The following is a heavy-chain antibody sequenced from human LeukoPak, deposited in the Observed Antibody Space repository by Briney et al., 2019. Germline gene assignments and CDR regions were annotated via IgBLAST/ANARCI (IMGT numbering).Heavy chain of an antibody. CDR1: GGSFSGYY. CDR3: ARGSPYDFWSGYLNYYYYYYMDV. Sequence: SETLSLTCAVYGGSFSGYYWSWIRQPPGKGLEWIGEINHSGSTNYNPSLKSRVTISVDTSKNQFSPKLSSVTAADTAVYYCARGSPYDFWSGYLNYYYYYYMDVWGKGTTVTVSS. CDR2: INHSGST. D-gene: IGHD3-3*01. V-gene: IGHV4-34*01. J-gene: IGHJ6*03.